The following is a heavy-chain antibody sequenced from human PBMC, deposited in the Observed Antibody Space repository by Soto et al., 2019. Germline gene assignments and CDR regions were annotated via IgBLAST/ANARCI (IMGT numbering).Heavy chain of an antibody. J-gene: IGHJ4*02. V-gene: IGHV3-48*03. Sequence: EVQLVESGGGLVQPGASLRLSCAASGFSFSNYEMNWVRQAPGKGLEWVAYISSSGTTVHYADSVGGRFTVSRDNARNSLYLQMHTLRVEDTALYYCARDRAAGGYWGQGTLVTVSS. D-gene: IGHD6-13*01. CDR1: GFSFSNYE. CDR2: ISSSGTTV. CDR3: ARDRAAGGY.